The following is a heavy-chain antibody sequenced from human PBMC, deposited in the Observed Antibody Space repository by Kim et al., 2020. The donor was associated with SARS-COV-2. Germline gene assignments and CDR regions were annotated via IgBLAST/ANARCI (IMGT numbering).Heavy chain of an antibody. D-gene: IGHD2-21*01. J-gene: IGHJ4*02. Sequence: NTKFSQQVQGRVTVTRDTSANTASMELSSLGSEDTAVYYCASDLFHSGFDYWGQGTLVAVSS. V-gene: IGHV1-3*01. CDR2: NT. CDR3: ASDLFHSGFDY.